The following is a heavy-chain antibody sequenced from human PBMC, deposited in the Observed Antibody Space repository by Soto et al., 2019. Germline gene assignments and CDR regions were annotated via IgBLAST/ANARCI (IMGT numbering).Heavy chain of an antibody. CDR3: ARLPYSDGYGEYYGMDV. CDR2: IFYSGST. V-gene: IGHV4-39*01. Sequence: SETLSLTCTVSGDSISSSNYFWGWIRQPPGKGLEWIGTIFYSGSTYYNPSLKSRVTISVDTSKNQFSLKLTSVTAADTAVYYCARLPYSDGYGEYYGMDVWGQGTTVTVSS. D-gene: IGHD5-18*01. J-gene: IGHJ6*01. CDR1: GDSISSSNYF.